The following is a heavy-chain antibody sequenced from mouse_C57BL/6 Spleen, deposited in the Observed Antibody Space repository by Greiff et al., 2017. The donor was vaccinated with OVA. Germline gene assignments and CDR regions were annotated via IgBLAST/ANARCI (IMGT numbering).Heavy chain of an antibody. Sequence: VQLQQSGPELVKPGASVKISCKASGYAFSSSWMNWVKQRPGKGLEWIGRIYPGDGDTNYNGKFKGKATLTADKSSSTAYMQLSSLTSEDSAVYFCARSDYYGSSYALFDYWGQGTTLTVSS. J-gene: IGHJ2*01. CDR1: GYAFSSSW. CDR3: ARSDYYGSSYALFDY. V-gene: IGHV1-82*01. CDR2: IYPGDGDT. D-gene: IGHD1-1*01.